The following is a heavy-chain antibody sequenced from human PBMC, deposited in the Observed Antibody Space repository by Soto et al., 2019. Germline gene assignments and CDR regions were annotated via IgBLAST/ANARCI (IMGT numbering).Heavy chain of an antibody. CDR3: SRGLGIATNWVDP. D-gene: IGHD6-13*01. CDR1: GFTFSSYG. Sequence: QVQLVESGGGVVQPGRSLRLSCAASGFTFSSYGMHWVRQAPGKGLEWVAVLWYDGSNKYYADSVKGRFTISRDNSKNPVASQMNSLATRDPAVYFCSRGLGIATNWVDPWGQGTPVTVSS. V-gene: IGHV3-33*01. CDR2: LWYDGSNK. J-gene: IGHJ5*02.